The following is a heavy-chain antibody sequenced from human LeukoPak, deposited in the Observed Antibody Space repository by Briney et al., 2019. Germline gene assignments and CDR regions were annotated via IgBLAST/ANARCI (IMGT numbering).Heavy chain of an antibody. CDR2: IHHSGRT. J-gene: IGHJ3*02. CDR1: GVSISSADY. V-gene: IGHV4-31*03. Sequence: PSETLSLTCTVSGVSISSADYWSWIRQPPGKGLEWVGYIHHSGRTHYNPSLKSRATLSLDTSKNQFSLKLTSVTAADTAVYYCAREVDVPSTSDGFDIWGQGTVVTVPS. CDR3: AREVDVPSTSDGFDI. D-gene: IGHD2-15*01.